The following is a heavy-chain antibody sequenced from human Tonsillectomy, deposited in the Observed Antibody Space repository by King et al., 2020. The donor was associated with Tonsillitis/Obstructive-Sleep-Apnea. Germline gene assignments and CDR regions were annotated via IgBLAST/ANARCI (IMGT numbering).Heavy chain of an antibody. J-gene: IGHJ4*02. Sequence: VQLVESGGGLVQPGGSLRLSCAASGFTFSNYAMSWVRQAPGKGLEWVSGISDSGSSTYYADSVKGRFTISRDNSKKTLYLQMDSLRAEDTAVYYCATMLAVVVLTDVIAFEYWGQGTLVTVSS. D-gene: IGHD2-21*02. CDR3: ATMLAVVVLTDVIAFEY. CDR1: GFTFSNYA. CDR2: ISDSGSST. V-gene: IGHV3-23*04.